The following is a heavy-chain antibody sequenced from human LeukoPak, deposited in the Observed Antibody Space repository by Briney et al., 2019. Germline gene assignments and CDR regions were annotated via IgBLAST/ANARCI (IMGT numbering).Heavy chain of an antibody. Sequence: PSETLSLTCTVSGGSISSYYWTGIRQPPGKGLEWIGEINHSGSSNQNPSLKSRVTMSVDTSKNQFSLQLTSVTAADTAVYYCARPATPRERLLLYWGQGTLVTVSS. D-gene: IGHD3-22*01. V-gene: IGHV4-34*01. CDR2: INHSGSS. CDR1: GGSISSYY. CDR3: ARPATPRERLLLY. J-gene: IGHJ4*02.